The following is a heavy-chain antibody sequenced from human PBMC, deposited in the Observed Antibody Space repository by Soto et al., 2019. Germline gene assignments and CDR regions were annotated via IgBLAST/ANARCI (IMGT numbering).Heavy chain of an antibody. CDR2: ISGSGDST. J-gene: IGHJ3*02. D-gene: IGHD1-1*01. Sequence: PGGSLRLSCATSGFTFSSYAMSWVRQAPGKGLDWVSAISGSGDSTYYADSVKGRFTISRDNSKNTLYLQMNSLRAEDTAVYYCAKGSGGRPQTAFAIWGQGTMVTVSS. CDR3: AKGSGGRPQTAFAI. CDR1: GFTFSSYA. V-gene: IGHV3-23*01.